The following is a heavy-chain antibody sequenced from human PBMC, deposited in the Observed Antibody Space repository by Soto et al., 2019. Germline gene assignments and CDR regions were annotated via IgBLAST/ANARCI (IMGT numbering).Heavy chain of an antibody. CDR3: ARAAIHGSSWYFWFDP. CDR2: IIHMFGRT. Sequence: QVQLVQSGSEVKMPGSSVKVSCKTSGGTFSRHAINWVRQAAGQGLEWMGGIIHMFGRTNYAQKFKGRVTISADESTSTAYMELSSLRSEDAAVYYCARAAIHGSSWYFWFDPWGQGTLVTVSS. J-gene: IGHJ5*02. D-gene: IGHD6-13*01. V-gene: IGHV1-69*01. CDR1: GGTFSRHA.